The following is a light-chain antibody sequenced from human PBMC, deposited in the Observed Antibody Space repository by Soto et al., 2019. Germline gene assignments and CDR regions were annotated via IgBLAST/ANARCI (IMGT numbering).Light chain of an antibody. J-gene: IGLJ2*01. CDR2: GNN. CDR3: QSYDSSLSGPVI. CDR1: SSNIGAGYD. V-gene: IGLV1-40*01. Sequence: QSVLTQPPSVSGAPGQRVTISCTGSSSNIGAGYDVHWYQQLPGTAPKVLIYGNNNRPSGVPDRFSGSKSGTSASLAITGRQAEDEADYYCQSYDSSLSGPVIFGGGTKLTVL.